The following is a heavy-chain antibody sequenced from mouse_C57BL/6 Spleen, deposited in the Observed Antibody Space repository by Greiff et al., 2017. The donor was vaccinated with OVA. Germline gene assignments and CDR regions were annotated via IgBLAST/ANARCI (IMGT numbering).Heavy chain of an antibody. V-gene: IGHV1-82*01. D-gene: IGHD1-1*01. CDR1: GYAFSSSW. CDR3: ALGDYGSSYSDY. CDR2: IYPGDGDT. J-gene: IGHJ2*01. Sequence: VQLQQSGPELVKPGASVKISCKASGYAFSSSWMNWVKQRPGKGLEWIGRIYPGDGDTNYNGKFKGKATLTADKSSSTAYMQLSSLTSEDSAVYFCALGDYGSSYSDYWGQGTTLTVSS.